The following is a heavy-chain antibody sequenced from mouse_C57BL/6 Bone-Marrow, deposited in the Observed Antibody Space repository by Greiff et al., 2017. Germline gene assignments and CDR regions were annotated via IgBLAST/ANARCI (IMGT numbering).Heavy chain of an antibody. J-gene: IGHJ1*03. Sequence: VQLQQPGAELVKPGASVKLSCKASGYTFTSYWMHWVKQRPGQGLEWIGMILPNSGSTNYNEKFKSKATLTVDKSSSTAYMQLSSLTSEDSAVYYCARYNSTTVVATRDFDVWGTGTTVTVSS. D-gene: IGHD1-1*01. CDR2: ILPNSGST. CDR1: GYTFTSYW. CDR3: ARYNSTTVVATRDFDV. V-gene: IGHV1-64*01.